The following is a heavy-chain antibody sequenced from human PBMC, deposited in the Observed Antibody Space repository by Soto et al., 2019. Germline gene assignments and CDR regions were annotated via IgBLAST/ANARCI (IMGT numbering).Heavy chain of an antibody. CDR2: ISAHTGRT. J-gene: IGHJ6*02. CDR1: GYTFTNHG. Sequence: GASVKVSCKASGYTFTNHGVTWVRQAPGQGLEWMGWISAHTGRTNYAQKFQARVTMTTDTSTSTAYMELRSLTSGDTGVYYCARAGYDTTLTAHPYGIGLWGQGTPVTVSS. V-gene: IGHV1-18*01. CDR3: ARAGYDTTLTAHPYGIGL. D-gene: IGHD2-21*02.